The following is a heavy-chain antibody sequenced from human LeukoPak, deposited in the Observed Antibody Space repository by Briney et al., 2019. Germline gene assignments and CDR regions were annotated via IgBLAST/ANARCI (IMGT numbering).Heavy chain of an antibody. J-gene: IGHJ4*02. Sequence: GGSLRLSCAASGFTFSSYSMNWVRQAPGKGLEWVSSISSSSSYIYYADSVKGRFTISRDNAKNSLYLQMNSLRAEDTAVYYCARDRWDYDYRKYNFDYWGQGTLVTVSS. D-gene: IGHD4-11*01. CDR2: ISSSSSYI. V-gene: IGHV3-21*01. CDR3: ARDRWDYDYRKYNFDY. CDR1: GFTFSSYS.